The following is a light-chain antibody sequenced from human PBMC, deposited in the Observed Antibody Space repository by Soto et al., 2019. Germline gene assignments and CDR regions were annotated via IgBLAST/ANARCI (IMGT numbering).Light chain of an antibody. CDR1: QSISSW. Sequence: DIQMTRSPSTLSTSVGDRVTITCRASQSISSWLAWYQQKPGKATKLLIYDASSLESGVPTRFSGSGSGTEFTLTISSLQPDDFATYYCQQYNSYPWTFGQGTKV. V-gene: IGKV1-5*01. CDR3: QQYNSYPWT. J-gene: IGKJ1*01. CDR2: DAS.